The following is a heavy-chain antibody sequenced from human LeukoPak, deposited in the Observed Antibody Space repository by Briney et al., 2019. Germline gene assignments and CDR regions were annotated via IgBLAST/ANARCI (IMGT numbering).Heavy chain of an antibody. Sequence: SVKVSCKASGGTFSSCAISWVRQAPGQGLEWMGRIIPILGIANYAQKFQGRVTITADKSTSTAYMELSSLRSEDTAVYYCARTPMESDYGDYIDYWGQGTLVTVSS. D-gene: IGHD4-17*01. CDR3: ARTPMESDYGDYIDY. CDR2: IIPILGIA. V-gene: IGHV1-69*04. J-gene: IGHJ4*02. CDR1: GGTFSSCA.